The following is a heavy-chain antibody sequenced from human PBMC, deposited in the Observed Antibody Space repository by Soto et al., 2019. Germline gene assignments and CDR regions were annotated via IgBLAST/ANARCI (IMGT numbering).Heavy chain of an antibody. V-gene: IGHV3-21*01. Sequence: GGSLRLSCAASGFTFSSYSMNWVRQAPGKGLEWVSSISSSSSYIYYADSVKGRFTISRDNAKNSLYLQMNSLRAEDTAVYYLSTIVVADACDIWGQGTMGTVSS. CDR1: GFTFSSYS. CDR2: ISSSSSYI. J-gene: IGHJ3*02. CDR3: STIVVADACDI. D-gene: IGHD3-22*01.